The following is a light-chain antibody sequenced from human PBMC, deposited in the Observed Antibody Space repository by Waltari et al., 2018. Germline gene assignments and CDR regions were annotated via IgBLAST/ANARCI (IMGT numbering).Light chain of an antibody. CDR1: QSVSSY. Sequence: EIVSTQSPATLSLSPGERATLSCRASQSVSSYLAWYQQKPGRAPRLLIYDASSRATGIPARFSGSGSGTDFTLTISSLEPEDFAVYYSQQRSNWPITFGQGTRLEIK. J-gene: IGKJ5*01. CDR2: DAS. CDR3: QQRSNWPIT. V-gene: IGKV3-11*01.